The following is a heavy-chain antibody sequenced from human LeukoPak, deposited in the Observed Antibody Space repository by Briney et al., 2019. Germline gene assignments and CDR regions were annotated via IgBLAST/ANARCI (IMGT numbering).Heavy chain of an antibody. J-gene: IGHJ4*02. CDR2: MNQDGGEK. CDR3: ARGPLIAAAGTW. Sequence: GGSLRLSCAASGFTFSTYWMTWLRQTPGKGLEWVANMNQDGGEKYYVDSVKGRFTISRDNAKNSLFLQMNSLRAEDTAVYYCARGPLIAAAGTWWGQGTLVTVSS. V-gene: IGHV3-7*03. D-gene: IGHD6-13*01. CDR1: GFTFSTYW.